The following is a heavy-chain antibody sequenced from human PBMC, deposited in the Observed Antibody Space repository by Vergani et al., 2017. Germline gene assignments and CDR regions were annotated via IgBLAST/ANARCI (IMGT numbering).Heavy chain of an antibody. CDR1: GYTFTGYY. CDR3: ARANYDGSGSYYHYYGMDV. CDR2: INPNSGGT. D-gene: IGHD3-10*01. V-gene: IGHV1-2*02. Sequence: QVQLVQSGAEVKKPGASVKVSCKASGYTFTGYYMHWVRQAPGQGLEWMGWINPNSGGTNYAQKFQGRVTMTRDTSISTAYMELSRLRSDDTAVYYCARANYDGSGSYYHYYGMDVWGQGTTVTVSS. J-gene: IGHJ6*02.